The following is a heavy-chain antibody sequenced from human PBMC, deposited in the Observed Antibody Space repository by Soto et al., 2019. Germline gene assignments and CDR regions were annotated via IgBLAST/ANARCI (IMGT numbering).Heavy chain of an antibody. V-gene: IGHV1-69*12. D-gene: IGHD3-3*02. CDR3: AKDKDRQQLGGNYYYVLDV. Sequence: QVQLVQSGAEVKKPGSSVKVSCKSSGGTFSTSAISWVRQAPGQGLEWVGGIMPVFPTPDYAQKFQGRVTISADESTTTTYLELTGLRPDGTAVYYCAKDKDRQQLGGNYYYVLDVWGEGTAITVSS. CDR2: IMPVFPTP. J-gene: IGHJ6*02. CDR1: GGTFSTSA.